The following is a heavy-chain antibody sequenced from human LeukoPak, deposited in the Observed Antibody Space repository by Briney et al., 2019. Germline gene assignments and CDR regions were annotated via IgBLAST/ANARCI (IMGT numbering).Heavy chain of an antibody. Sequence: PGGSLRLSCAASGFTFDDYGMSWVRQAPGKGLEWVSGINWNGGSTGYADSVKGRFTISRDNAKNTLYLQMNSLRAEDTAVYYCAKDHYGDYSSALSWRLGYWGQGTLVTVSS. CDR2: INWNGGST. V-gene: IGHV3-20*04. J-gene: IGHJ4*02. CDR1: GFTFDDYG. CDR3: AKDHYGDYSSALSWRLGY. D-gene: IGHD4-17*01.